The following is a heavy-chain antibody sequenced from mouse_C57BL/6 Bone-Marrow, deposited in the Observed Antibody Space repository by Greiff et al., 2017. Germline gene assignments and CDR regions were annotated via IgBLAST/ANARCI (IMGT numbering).Heavy chain of an antibody. CDR2: IYPGDGDT. CDR3: ARSGDYDGYYGGYFDV. Sequence: QVQLQQSGPELVKPGASVKISCKASGYAFSSSWMNWVKQRPGKGLEWIGRIYPGDGDTNYNGKLKGKATLTAEKYASTAYMQLSSLTSEDSAVYFCARSGDYDGYYGGYFDVWGTGTTVTFSS. J-gene: IGHJ1*03. D-gene: IGHD2-3*01. CDR1: GYAFSSSW. V-gene: IGHV1-82*01.